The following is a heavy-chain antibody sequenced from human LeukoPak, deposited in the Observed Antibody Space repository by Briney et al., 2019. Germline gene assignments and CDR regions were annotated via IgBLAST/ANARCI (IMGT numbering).Heavy chain of an antibody. V-gene: IGHV3-38-3*01. CDR3: KKAEGPHMIAIFGVVIFGTEAWIDY. Sequence: AGGSLRLSCAASGFTVSSNEMSWVRQAPGKGLEWVSSISGGSTYYADSRKGRFTISRDNSKNTLHLQMNNLRAEDTAVYYCKKAEGPHMIAIFGVVIFGTEAWIDYWGQGTLVTVPS. CDR1: GFTVSSNE. J-gene: IGHJ4*02. D-gene: IGHD3-3*01. CDR2: ISGGST.